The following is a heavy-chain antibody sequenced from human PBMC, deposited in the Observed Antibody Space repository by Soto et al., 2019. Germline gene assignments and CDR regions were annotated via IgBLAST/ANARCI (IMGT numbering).Heavy chain of an antibody. J-gene: IGHJ4*02. D-gene: IGHD5-12*01. V-gene: IGHV3-30*18. CDR2: ISYDGSNK. CDR1: GFTFSSYG. CDR3: AKGGGSEWLRFDKGYFDY. Sequence: GGSLRLSCAASGFTFSSYGMHWVRQAPGKGLEWVAVISYDGSNKYYADYVKGRFTISRDNSKNTLYLQMNSLRAEDTAVYYCAKGGGSEWLRFDKGYFDYWGQGTLVTVSS.